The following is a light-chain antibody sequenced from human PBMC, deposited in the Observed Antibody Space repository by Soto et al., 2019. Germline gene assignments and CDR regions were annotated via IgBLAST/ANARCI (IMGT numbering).Light chain of an antibody. J-gene: IGLJ1*01. CDR1: SGDVGAYNF. CDR2: DVS. CDR3: SSYTSSSTYV. Sequence: QSVLTQPASVSGSPGQSITISCTGTSGDVGAYNFVSWYQQPPGTAPKLIIYDVSNRPSGVPDRFSGSKSGNTASLIISGLQAEDEGDYYCSSYTSSSTYVFGTGTKVTVL. V-gene: IGLV2-14*03.